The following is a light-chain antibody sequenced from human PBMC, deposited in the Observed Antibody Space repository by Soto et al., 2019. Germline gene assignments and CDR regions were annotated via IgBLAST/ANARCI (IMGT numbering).Light chain of an antibody. CDR2: DVS. J-gene: IGLJ1*01. Sequence: QSGLTPPASVVESPGQSITISYTGTSSDVCGYNYVSWYQHHPGKAPKLMIYDVSNRPSGVSNRFSGSKSGNTASLTISGLQPEDEADYYCSSYTTSNTRQIVFGTGTKVTVL. CDR3: SSYTTSNTRQIV. V-gene: IGLV2-14*03. CDR1: SSDVCGYNY.